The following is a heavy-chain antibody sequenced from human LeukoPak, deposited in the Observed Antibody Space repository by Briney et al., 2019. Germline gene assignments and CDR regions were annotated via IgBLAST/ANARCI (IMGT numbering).Heavy chain of an antibody. J-gene: IGHJ3*02. CDR1: GFTFSNYE. Sequence: GGSLRLSCAASGFTFSNYEMNWVRQAPGKGLEWVSYISSSGGTIFYADSVKGRFTISRDNAKNSLYLQMNSLRAEDTAVYYCARDGDFDAFDIWGQGTMVTVSS. D-gene: IGHD4-17*01. CDR3: ARDGDFDAFDI. CDR2: ISSSGGTI. V-gene: IGHV3-48*03.